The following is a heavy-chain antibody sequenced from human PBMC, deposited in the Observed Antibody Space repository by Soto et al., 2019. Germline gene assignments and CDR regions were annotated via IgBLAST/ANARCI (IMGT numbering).Heavy chain of an antibody. J-gene: IGHJ4*02. Sequence: SETLSLTCTVSGGSISSYYWSWIRQPPGKGLEWIGYIYYSGSTNYNPSLKSRVTISVDTSKNQFSLKLSSVTAADTAVYYCARSVQDGYNPGGDFDYWGQGTLVTVSS. V-gene: IGHV4-59*01. CDR2: IYYSGST. CDR1: GGSISSYY. CDR3: ARSVQDGYNPGGDFDY. D-gene: IGHD5-12*01.